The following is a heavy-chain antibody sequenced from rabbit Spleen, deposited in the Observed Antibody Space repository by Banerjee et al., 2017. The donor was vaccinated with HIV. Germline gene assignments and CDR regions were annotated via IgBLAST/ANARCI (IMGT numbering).Heavy chain of an antibody. D-gene: IGHD1-1*01. CDR1: GFSFSSSYY. CDR3: ARDLVAVIGWNFNL. Sequence: QSLEESGGDLVKPGASLTLTCTASGFSFSSSYYICWVRQAPGKGLEWIACIYAGSSGSTYYASWAKGRFTMSRTSSTTVTLQMTSLTAADTATYFCARDLVAVIGWNFNLWGPGTLVTVS. J-gene: IGHJ4*01. CDR2: IYAGSSGST. V-gene: IGHV1S40*01.